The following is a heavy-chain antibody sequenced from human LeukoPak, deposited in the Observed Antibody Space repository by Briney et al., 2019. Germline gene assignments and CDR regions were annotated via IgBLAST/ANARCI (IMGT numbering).Heavy chain of an antibody. Sequence: GRSLRLSCVASGFTFTTYAIHWVRQAPGKGLEWVAVMSYDGTNKYYADAVKGRFTTSRDNSKNSLYLQMNSLRTEDTAVYYCARGRGSWYGVYFDYWGQGTLVTVSS. CDR2: MSYDGTNK. D-gene: IGHD6-13*01. V-gene: IGHV3-30*04. J-gene: IGHJ4*02. CDR3: ARGRGSWYGVYFDY. CDR1: GFTFTTYA.